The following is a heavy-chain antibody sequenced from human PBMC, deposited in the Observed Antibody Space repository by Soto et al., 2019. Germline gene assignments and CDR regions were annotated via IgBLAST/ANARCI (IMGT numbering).Heavy chain of an antibody. CDR1: GFTFSNFV. CDR3: TKASSDRHHMDV. Sequence: PGGSLRLSCATSGFTFSNFVMRWVRQTPGKGLEWVSTITSTGGDTYYTDSVKGRFTISRDNSKNTLYLQMSSLRAEDTALYYCTKASSDRHHMDVWGQGTTVTV. J-gene: IGHJ6*02. V-gene: IGHV3-23*01. CDR2: ITSTGGDT.